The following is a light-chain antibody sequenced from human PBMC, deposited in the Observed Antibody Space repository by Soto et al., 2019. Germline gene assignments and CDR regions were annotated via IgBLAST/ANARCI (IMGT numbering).Light chain of an antibody. CDR3: QQSNNWPYT. V-gene: IGKV3-15*01. Sequence: EIVMTQSPATLSVSPGERVTLSCRASQSVSDNLAWYQQKPGQAPRLLIYGASTRATTIPARFSGSGSGTEFTLTISSLQSEDVAVYYCQQSNNWPYTFGQGTKLDIK. CDR2: GAS. CDR1: QSVSDN. J-gene: IGKJ2*01.